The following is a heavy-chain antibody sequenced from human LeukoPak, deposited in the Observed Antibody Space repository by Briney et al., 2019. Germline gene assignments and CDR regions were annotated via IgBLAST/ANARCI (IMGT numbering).Heavy chain of an antibody. CDR2: IYYSGST. Sequence: PSETLSLTCTVPGGSISSSSYYWGWIRQPPGKGLEWIGSIYYSGSTYYNTSLESRVTISIDTSKNQFSLRLSSVTAADTAVYYCASDRSGLSFCFWGQGTLVTVSS. V-gene: IGHV4-39*01. CDR3: ASDRSGLSFCF. J-gene: IGHJ4*02. D-gene: IGHD3-22*01. CDR1: GGSISSSSYY.